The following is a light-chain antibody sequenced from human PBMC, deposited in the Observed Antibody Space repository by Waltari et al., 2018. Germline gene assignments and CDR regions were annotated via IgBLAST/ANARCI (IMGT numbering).Light chain of an antibody. J-gene: IGLJ3*02. V-gene: IGLV1-44*01. Sequence: QSVVTRSPSASGPPGQRVTISCSGSSSNIGSKTVNWYQHLPGTAPKLLIHNNNQRPSGVPDRFSGSKSDTSASLASSGLQSEDEAEYYCAVWDDSLNGWMFGGGTKLTVL. CDR2: NNN. CDR3: AVWDDSLNGWM. CDR1: SSNIGSKT.